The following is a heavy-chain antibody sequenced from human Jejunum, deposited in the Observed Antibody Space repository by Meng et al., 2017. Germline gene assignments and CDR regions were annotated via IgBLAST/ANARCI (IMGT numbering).Heavy chain of an antibody. D-gene: IGHD3-3*01. V-gene: IGHV3-11*01. CDR2: ISSVVTTT. Sequence: GESLKISCVVSGLTFRDYEMSWIRQAPGKGLEWISYISSVVTTTSYADSVKGRFTISRDNTKNSLYLQMNSLRAEDTAVYYCAREAAYYDLWSGYLYWGQGTLVTVSS. J-gene: IGHJ4*02. CDR3: AREAAYYDLWSGYLY. CDR1: GLTFRDYE.